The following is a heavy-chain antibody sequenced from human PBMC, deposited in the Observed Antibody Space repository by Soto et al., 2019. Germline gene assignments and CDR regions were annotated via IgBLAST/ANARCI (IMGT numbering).Heavy chain of an antibody. CDR3: ARLYGDNDY. CDR1: GGSISSSGYY. CDR2: IYYSGST. V-gene: IGHV4-39*01. J-gene: IGHJ4*02. Sequence: SETLSLTCSVSGGSISSSGYYWGWIRQPPGKGLEWIGSIYYSGSTYYNPSLKSRVTISVDTSKNQFSLKLSSVTAADTAVYYCARLYGDNDYWGQGTLVTVSS. D-gene: IGHD4-17*01.